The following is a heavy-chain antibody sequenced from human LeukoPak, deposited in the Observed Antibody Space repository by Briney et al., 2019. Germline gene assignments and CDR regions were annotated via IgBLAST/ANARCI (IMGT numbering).Heavy chain of an antibody. CDR2: IYNDART. V-gene: IGHV3-53*04. CDR1: GFTVSSNY. J-gene: IGHJ6*02. D-gene: IGHD5-12*01. Sequence: GGSLRLSCAASGFTVSSNYMSWVRQAPGKGLEWVSVIYNDARTFYAESVKGRFTMSRHNSKNTLYLEMNSLRAEDTAVYYCARDFLSGDYYYYGMDVWGHGTTVTVSS. CDR3: ARDFLSGDYYYYGMDV.